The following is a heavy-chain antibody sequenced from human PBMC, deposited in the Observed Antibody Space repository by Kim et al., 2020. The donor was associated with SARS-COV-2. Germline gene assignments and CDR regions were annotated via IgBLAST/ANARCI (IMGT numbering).Heavy chain of an antibody. D-gene: IGHD3-10*01. J-gene: IGHJ6*02. CDR2: ISAYNGNT. CDR3: ARVFPVLLWFGELSTYYGMDV. CDR1: GYTFTSYG. V-gene: IGHV1-18*01. Sequence: ASVKVSCKASGYTFTSYGISWVRQAPGQGLEWMGWISAYNGNTNYAQKLQGRVTMTTDTSTSTAYMELSSLRSDDTAVYYCARVFPVLLWFGELSTYYGMDVWGQGTTVTVSS.